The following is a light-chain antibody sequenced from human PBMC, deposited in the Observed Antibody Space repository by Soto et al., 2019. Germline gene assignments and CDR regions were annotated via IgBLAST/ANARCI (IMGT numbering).Light chain of an antibody. CDR1: GSDVGGYKY. V-gene: IGLV2-11*01. CDR3: CSYEGNYIYG. Sequence: QSALTQPRSVSGSPGQSVTISCNGIGSDVGGYKYVSWYQQHPGEVPKLMIYDVDKRPSGVPHRFSGSKSGNTAFLTISGLQGEDEADYYCCSYEGNYIYGFATGTKVTVL. J-gene: IGLJ1*01. CDR2: DVD.